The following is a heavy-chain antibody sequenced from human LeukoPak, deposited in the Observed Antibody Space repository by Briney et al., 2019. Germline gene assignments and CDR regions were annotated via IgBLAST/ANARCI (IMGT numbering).Heavy chain of an antibody. Sequence: GGSLRLSCAASGFTFSSYWMSWVRQAPGKGLEWVANIKQDGSVKYYVDSVKGRFTIPRDNAKNSLYLQMNSLRAEDTAVYYCATQRPYYYDSSGYLEWGQGTLVTVSS. D-gene: IGHD3-22*01. V-gene: IGHV3-7*03. CDR2: IKQDGSVK. CDR1: GFTFSSYW. J-gene: IGHJ4*02. CDR3: ATQRPYYYDSSGYLE.